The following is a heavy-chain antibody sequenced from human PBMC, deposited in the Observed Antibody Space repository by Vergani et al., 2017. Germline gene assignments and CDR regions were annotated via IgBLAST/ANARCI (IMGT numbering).Heavy chain of an antibody. V-gene: IGHV3-73*01. D-gene: IGHD1-26*01. CDR2: IRSKANSYAT. Sequence: EVQLVESGGGLVQPGGSLKLSCAASGFTFSGSAMHWVRQASGKGLEWVGRIRSKANSYATAYAASVKGRFTISRDDSKNTAYLQMNSLKTEDTAVYYCTRSLRGVGALGHFDYWGQGTLVTVSS. CDR3: TRSLRGVGALGHFDY. J-gene: IGHJ4*02. CDR1: GFTFSGSA.